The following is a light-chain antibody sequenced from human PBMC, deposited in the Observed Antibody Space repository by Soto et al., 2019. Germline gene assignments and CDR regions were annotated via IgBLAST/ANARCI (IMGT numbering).Light chain of an antibody. J-gene: IGKJ1*01. CDR1: RDVGSD. Sequence: QMTQSPSSLSASVGEKIIITCRASRDVGSDVSWDQQKPGQAPKLLIYAASSLYTGVQSRVSGSRAGTEFTLTISSLQPEDFASYYCLQDYGDSWTFGQGTK. CDR3: LQDYGDSWT. V-gene: IGKV1-6*01. CDR2: AAS.